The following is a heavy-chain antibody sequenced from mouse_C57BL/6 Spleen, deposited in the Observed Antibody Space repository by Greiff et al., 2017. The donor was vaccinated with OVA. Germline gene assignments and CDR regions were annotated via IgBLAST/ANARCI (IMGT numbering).Heavy chain of an antibody. Sequence: EVQVVESGGGLVKPGGSLKLSCAASGFTFSSYAMSWVRQTPEKRLEWVATISDGGSYTYYPDNVKGRFTIYRDNAKNNLYLQMSHLKSEDTAMYYCARGSYGSSPPFDYWGQGTTLTVSS. CDR3: ARGSYGSSPPFDY. CDR1: GFTFSSYA. D-gene: IGHD1-1*01. V-gene: IGHV5-4*01. J-gene: IGHJ2*01. CDR2: ISDGGSYT.